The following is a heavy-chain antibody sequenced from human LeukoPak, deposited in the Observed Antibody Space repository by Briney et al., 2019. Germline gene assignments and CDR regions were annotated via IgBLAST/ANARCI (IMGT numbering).Heavy chain of an antibody. CDR3: AKADTAMVKSPVDY. CDR2: ISYDGSNK. CDR1: GFTFSSYG. Sequence: GGSLRLSCATSGFTFSSYGMHWVRQAPGKGLEWVAVISYDGSNKYYADSVKGRFTISRDNSKNTLYLQMNSLRAEDTAVYYCAKADTAMVKSPVDYWGQGTLVTVSS. J-gene: IGHJ4*02. D-gene: IGHD5-18*01. V-gene: IGHV3-30*18.